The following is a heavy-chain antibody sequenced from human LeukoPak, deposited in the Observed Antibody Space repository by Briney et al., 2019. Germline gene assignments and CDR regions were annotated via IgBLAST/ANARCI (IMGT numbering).Heavy chain of an antibody. CDR2: IYYSGST. D-gene: IGHD6-19*01. CDR1: GGSISSYY. Sequence: SETLSLTCTVSGGSISSYYWSWIRQPPGKGLEWIGYIYYSGSTNYNPSLKSRVTISVDTSKNQFSLKLSSVTAADTAVYYCARGLGVVSGYSSGWYAYWGQGTLVTVSS. J-gene: IGHJ4*02. V-gene: IGHV4-59*01. CDR3: ARGLGVVSGYSSGWYAY.